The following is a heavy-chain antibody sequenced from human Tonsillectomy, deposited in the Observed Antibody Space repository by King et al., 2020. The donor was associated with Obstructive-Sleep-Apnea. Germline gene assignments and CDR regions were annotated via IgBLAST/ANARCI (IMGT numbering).Heavy chain of an antibody. D-gene: IGHD3-3*01. J-gene: IGHJ6*01. CDR1: GGSFSGYY. V-gene: IGHV4-34*01. CDR3: ARVHQGLRITIFGVVNPPHYYYGMDV. CDR2: INHSVST. Sequence: VQLQQWGAGLLKPSETLSLTCAVYGGSFSGYYWSWIRQPPGKGLEWIGEINHSVSTNYNPSLKSRVTISVDTSKNQFSLKLSSVTAADTAVYYCARVHQGLRITIFGVVNPPHYYYGMDV.